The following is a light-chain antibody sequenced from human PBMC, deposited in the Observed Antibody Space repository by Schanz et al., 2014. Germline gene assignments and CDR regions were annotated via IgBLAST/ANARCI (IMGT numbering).Light chain of an antibody. Sequence: DIQMTQSPSSLSASVGDRVTITCRASQSISSYLNWYQQKPGKVPEVLIYAASSLQSGVPSRFSGSGSGTDFTLTISSLQPEDFATYYCQQTYSTPFTFGPGTKVDIK. CDR2: AAS. CDR1: QSISSY. CDR3: QQTYSTPFT. J-gene: IGKJ3*01. V-gene: IGKV1-39*01.